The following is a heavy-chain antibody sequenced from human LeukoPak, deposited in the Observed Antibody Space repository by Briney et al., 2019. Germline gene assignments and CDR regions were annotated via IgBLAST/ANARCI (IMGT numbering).Heavy chain of an antibody. CDR2: INHSGST. V-gene: IGHV4-34*01. Sequence: SETLSLTCAVYGGSFSGYYWSWIRQPPGKGLEWIGEINHSGSTNYNPSLKSRVTISVDTSKNQFSLKLSSVTAADTAVYYCARRRAVGYNRFDPWGQGTLVTVSS. J-gene: IGHJ5*02. D-gene: IGHD1-26*01. CDR1: GGSFSGYY. CDR3: ARRRAVGYNRFDP.